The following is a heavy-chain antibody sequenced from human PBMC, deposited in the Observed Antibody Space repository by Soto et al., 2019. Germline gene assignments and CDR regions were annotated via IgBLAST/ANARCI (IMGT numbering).Heavy chain of an antibody. V-gene: IGHV4-31*03. CDR3: ARVISYGYFDY. Sequence: PSEILSLTCTVSGGSISSGGYYWSWIRQHPGKGLEWIGYIYYSGSTYYNPSLKSRVTISVDTSKNQFSLKLSSVTAADTAVYYCARVISYGYFDYWGQGTLVTVSS. CDR1: GGSISSGGYY. J-gene: IGHJ4*02. CDR2: IYYSGST. D-gene: IGHD1-26*01.